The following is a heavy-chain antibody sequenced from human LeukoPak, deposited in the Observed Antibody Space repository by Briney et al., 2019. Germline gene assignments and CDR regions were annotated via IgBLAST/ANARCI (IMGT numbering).Heavy chain of an antibody. J-gene: IGHJ5*02. D-gene: IGHD6-13*01. V-gene: IGHV4-34*01. Sequence: PSETLSLTCAVYGGSFSGYYWSWIRQPPGKGLEWIGEINRSGSTNYYPSLKSRVTISVETSKNQFSLKLSSVTAADTAVYYCARLASSSSWYDVNWFDLGGEGTLVTVSS. CDR2: INRSGST. CDR3: ARLASSSSWYDVNWFDL. CDR1: GGSFSGYY.